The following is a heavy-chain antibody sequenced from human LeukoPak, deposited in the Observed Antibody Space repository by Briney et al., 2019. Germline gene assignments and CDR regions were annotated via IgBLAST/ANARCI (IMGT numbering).Heavy chain of an antibody. D-gene: IGHD3-9*01. Sequence: SVNVSCTASGGTFSSYAISWVRQAPGQGLEWMGGIIPIFGTANYAQKFQGRVTITADESTSTAYMGLSSLRSEDTAVYYCARGDILTGYYPYYYYGMDVWGQGTTVTVSS. V-gene: IGHV1-69*13. J-gene: IGHJ6*02. CDR3: ARGDILTGYYPYYYYGMDV. CDR2: IIPIFGTA. CDR1: GGTFSSYA.